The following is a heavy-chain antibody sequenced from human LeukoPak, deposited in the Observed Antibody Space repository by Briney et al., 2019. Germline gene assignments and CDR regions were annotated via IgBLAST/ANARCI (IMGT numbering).Heavy chain of an antibody. J-gene: IGHJ4*02. CDR2: IKEDESDE. V-gene: IGHV3-7*01. D-gene: IGHD1-1*01. Sequence: GGSLRLSCAASDFTFSTYNMHWVRQAPGKGLEWVAHIKEDESDEYYVDSVRGRFTASRDNAKNSVNLQMNSLRVEDTAVYYCARWRGRQSEFDYWGQGTLVTVSS. CDR1: DFTFSTYN. CDR3: ARWRGRQSEFDY.